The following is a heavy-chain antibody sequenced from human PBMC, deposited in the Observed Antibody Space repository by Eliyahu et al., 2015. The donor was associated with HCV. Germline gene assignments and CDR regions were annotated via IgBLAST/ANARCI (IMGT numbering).Heavy chain of an antibody. CDR1: GGSXXSYY. Sequence: QVQLQESGPGLVKPSETLSLTCXVSGGSXXSYYXSWIXQPAGKGLEWFGRIYTSGSTNYNPSLKSRVTMSVDTSKNQFSLKLSSVTAADTAVYYCARTLLVATISGGNWFDPWGQGTLVTVSS. CDR3: ARTLLVATISGGNWFDP. V-gene: IGHV4-4*07. CDR2: IYTSGST. J-gene: IGHJ5*02. D-gene: IGHD5-12*01.